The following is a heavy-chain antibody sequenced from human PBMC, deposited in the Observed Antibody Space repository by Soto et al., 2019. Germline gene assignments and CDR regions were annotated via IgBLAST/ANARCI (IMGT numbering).Heavy chain of an antibody. Sequence: GASVKVSCKASGYTFTSSAIHLVRQAPGQRLEWMGWINAGNGNTKYSQKFQDRVTITRDTSASTAYMELSSLRSEDTAVYYCARDLGGWPDYWGQGTLVTVSS. J-gene: IGHJ4*02. D-gene: IGHD6-19*01. CDR2: INAGNGNT. CDR1: GYTFTSSA. V-gene: IGHV1-3*01. CDR3: ARDLGGWPDY.